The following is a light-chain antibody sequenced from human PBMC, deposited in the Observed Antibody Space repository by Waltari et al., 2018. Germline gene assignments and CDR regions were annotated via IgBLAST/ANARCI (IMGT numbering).Light chain of an antibody. V-gene: IGLV2-14*03. Sequence: QSALTQPASVSVSPGQSITISCTGTHSAVGAFKPVSWYQQLPGRAPKVMIFDVINRPSGVSNRFSGSKSGNTASLTISGLQAEDEADYYCKSYTSGLTYVFGTGTKVTVL. J-gene: IGLJ1*01. CDR3: KSYTSGLTYV. CDR1: HSAVGAFKP. CDR2: DVI.